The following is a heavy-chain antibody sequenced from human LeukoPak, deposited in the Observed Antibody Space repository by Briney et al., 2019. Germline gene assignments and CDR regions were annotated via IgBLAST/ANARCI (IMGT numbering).Heavy chain of an antibody. Sequence: ASVKVSCKTFGYTFTGNYMHWVRQAPGQGLEWMGWINPNSGCTNYAQKFHGRLTMTRDTSISTAYMELSRLRSDDTAVYYCARHPAGAAAGPWGQGTLVTVSS. D-gene: IGHD6-13*01. V-gene: IGHV1-2*02. CDR1: GYTFTGNY. J-gene: IGHJ5*02. CDR3: ARHPAGAAAGP. CDR2: INPNSGCT.